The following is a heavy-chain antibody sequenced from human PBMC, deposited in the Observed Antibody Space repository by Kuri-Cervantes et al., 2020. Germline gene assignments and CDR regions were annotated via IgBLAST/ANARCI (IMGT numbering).Heavy chain of an antibody. Sequence: GESLKISCAASGFTFSSYSMNWVRQAPGKGLEWVSSISSSSSYIYYADSVKGRFTISRDNAKTSLYLQMNSLRAEDSAVYYCARQPDFKIWGQGTPVTVSS. V-gene: IGHV3-21*01. J-gene: IGHJ4*02. CDR3: ARQPDFKI. CDR2: ISSSSSYI. CDR1: GFTFSSYS.